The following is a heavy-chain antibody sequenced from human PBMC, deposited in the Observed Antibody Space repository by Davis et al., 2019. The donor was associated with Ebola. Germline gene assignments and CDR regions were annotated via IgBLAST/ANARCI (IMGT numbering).Heavy chain of an antibody. Sequence: AASVKVSCKASGYTFTSYGISWVRQAPGQGLEWMGWISAYNGNTNYAQKFQERVTITRDMSTSTAYMELSSLRSEDTAVYYCAADDPVLRFLEGGHYYGMDVWGQGTTVTVSS. J-gene: IGHJ6*02. CDR1: GYTFTSYG. V-gene: IGHV1-18*01. CDR2: ISAYNGNT. D-gene: IGHD3-3*01. CDR3: AADDPVLRFLEGGHYYGMDV.